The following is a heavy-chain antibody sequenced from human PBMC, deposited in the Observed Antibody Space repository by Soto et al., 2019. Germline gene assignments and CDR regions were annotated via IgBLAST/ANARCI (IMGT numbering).Heavy chain of an antibody. Sequence: SVKVSCKASGGTFSSYAISWVRQAPGQGLEWMGGIIPIFGTANYAQKFQGRVTITADESTSTAYMELSSLRSEDTAVYYCASGRSGSVVVGYYYYGMDVWGQGTTVTVSS. CDR1: GGTFSSYA. D-gene: IGHD6-25*01. CDR2: IIPIFGTA. J-gene: IGHJ6*02. CDR3: ASGRSGSVVVGYYYYGMDV. V-gene: IGHV1-69*13.